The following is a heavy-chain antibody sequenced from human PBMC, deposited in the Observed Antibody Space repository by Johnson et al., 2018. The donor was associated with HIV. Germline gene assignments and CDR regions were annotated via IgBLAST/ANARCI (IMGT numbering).Heavy chain of an antibody. CDR2: ISGSGGST. CDR3: ARGAMGAFDI. J-gene: IGHJ3*02. V-gene: IGHV3-23*04. D-gene: IGHD1-26*01. CDR1: GFTFSSYV. Sequence: VQLVESGGGLVQPGGSLRLSCAASGFTFSSYVLSWVRQAPGKGLAWVSSISGSGGSTYYADSVKGRFTISRDNSKNTLYLQMNSLRAGDTAVYYCARGAMGAFDIWGQGTMVTVSS.